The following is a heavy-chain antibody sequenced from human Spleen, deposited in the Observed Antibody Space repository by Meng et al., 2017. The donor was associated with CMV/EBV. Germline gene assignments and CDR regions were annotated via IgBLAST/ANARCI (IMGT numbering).Heavy chain of an antibody. CDR2: ISYDGSNK. CDR1: GFTSSSYV. CDR3: ARGIGDYYYYGMDV. D-gene: IGHD2/OR15-2a*01. J-gene: IGHJ6*02. Sequence: SGFTSSSYVMQWVRQAPGKGLGWVAVISYDGSNKYYADSVKGRFTISRDNSKNTLYLQMNSLRAEDTAVYYCARGIGDYYYYGMDVWGQGTTVTVSS. V-gene: IGHV3-30*04.